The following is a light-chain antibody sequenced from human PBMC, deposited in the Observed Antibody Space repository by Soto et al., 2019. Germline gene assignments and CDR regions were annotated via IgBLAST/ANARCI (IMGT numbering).Light chain of an antibody. J-gene: IGKJ5*01. CDR3: QQRSNWPPIT. CDR2: DAS. Sequence: EIMLTQSPSTLSLSKGEGPTLSSVASQSVSSYLAWYQQKPGQAPRLLIYDASNRATGIPARFSGSGSGTDFTLTISSLEPEDFAVYYCQQRSNWPPITFGQGTRLEIK. V-gene: IGKV3-11*01. CDR1: QSVSSY.